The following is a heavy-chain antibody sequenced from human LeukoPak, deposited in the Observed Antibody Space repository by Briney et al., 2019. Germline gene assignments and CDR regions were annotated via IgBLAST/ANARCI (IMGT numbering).Heavy chain of an antibody. CDR2: IYSSGST. Sequence: PSETLSLTCSVSGASISSGSNYWGWIRQPPGKTLEWIGSIYSSGSTYYNPSLKSRVIIIIDTPKNHFSLTLSSVTAADTAVYYCARDLYYYGSGSYPQFDYWGQGTLVTVSS. D-gene: IGHD3-10*01. CDR1: GASISSGSNY. CDR3: ARDLYYYGSGSYPQFDY. J-gene: IGHJ4*02. V-gene: IGHV4-39*07.